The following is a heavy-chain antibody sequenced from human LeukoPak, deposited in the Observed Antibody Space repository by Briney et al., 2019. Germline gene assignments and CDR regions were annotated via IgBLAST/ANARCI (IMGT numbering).Heavy chain of an antibody. D-gene: IGHD3-22*01. J-gene: IGHJ5*02. CDR3: AREGSSGYYFNWFDP. Sequence: SETLSLTCTVSGGSISSYYWSWIRQPPGKGLEWIGYIYYTGSTNYNPSLKSRVTISVDTSKNQFSLKLSSVTAADTAVYYCAREGSSGYYFNWFDPGAREPWSPSPQ. CDR1: GGSISSYY. CDR2: IYYTGST. V-gene: IGHV4-59*01.